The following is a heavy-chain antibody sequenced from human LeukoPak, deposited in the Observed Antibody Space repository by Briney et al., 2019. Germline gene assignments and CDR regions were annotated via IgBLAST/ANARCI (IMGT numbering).Heavy chain of an antibody. CDR2: ISGRDDST. CDR3: AKWGDYDVLTGYYDSDY. CDR1: GFSFKNYA. J-gene: IGHJ4*02. Sequence: PGGSLRLSCAASGFSFKNYAMTWGCQAPRKGLQWVSAISGRDDSTYYADSVKGRFTISRDISKNTLFLQMNNLRADDTAVYYCAKWGDYDVLTGYYDSDYWGQGTLVTVSS. V-gene: IGHV3-23*01. D-gene: IGHD3-9*01.